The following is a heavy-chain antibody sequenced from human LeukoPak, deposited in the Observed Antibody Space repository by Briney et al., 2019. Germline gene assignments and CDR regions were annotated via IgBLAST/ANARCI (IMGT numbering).Heavy chain of an antibody. CDR3: SKPTSTIIVANLLS. V-gene: IGHV3-23*01. Sequence: GGSLRLSCAASGFTFSSYAMSWVRQAPGKGREWVSAVSGSGGSTYYADSVKGRFTISRDNSKNTLYLQMNSLRAEDTAVYYCSKPTSTIIVANLLSWGQGTLVTVSS. CDR1: GFTFSSYA. J-gene: IGHJ4*02. D-gene: IGHD5-12*01. CDR2: VSGSGGST.